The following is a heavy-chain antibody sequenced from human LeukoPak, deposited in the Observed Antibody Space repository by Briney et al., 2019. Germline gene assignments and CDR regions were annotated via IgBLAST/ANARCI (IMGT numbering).Heavy chain of an antibody. CDR2: ISAYNGNT. CDR3: ARARDNWKDGYYFDY. D-gene: IGHD1-20*01. J-gene: IGHJ4*02. Sequence: GASVKVSCKASGYTFTSYGISWVRQAPGQGLEWMGWISAYNGNTNYAQKLQGRVTMTTDTSTSTAYMELSRLRSDDPAVYYCARARDNWKDGYYFDYWGQGTLVTVSS. V-gene: IGHV1-18*01. CDR1: GYTFTSYG.